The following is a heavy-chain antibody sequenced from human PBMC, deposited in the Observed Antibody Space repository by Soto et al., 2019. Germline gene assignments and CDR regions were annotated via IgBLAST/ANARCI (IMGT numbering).Heavy chain of an antibody. D-gene: IGHD6-13*01. CDR3: ARDWGQQLVPGYYYYYGMDV. J-gene: IGHJ6*04. CDR1: GGSISSYY. CDR2: IYYSGST. V-gene: IGHV4-59*01. Sequence: SETLSLTCSVSGGSISSYYWSWIRQPPGKGLEWIGYIYYSGSTNYNPSLKSRVTISVDTSKNQFSLKLSSVTAADTAVYYCARDWGQQLVPGYYYYYGMDVWGKGPTVTVSS.